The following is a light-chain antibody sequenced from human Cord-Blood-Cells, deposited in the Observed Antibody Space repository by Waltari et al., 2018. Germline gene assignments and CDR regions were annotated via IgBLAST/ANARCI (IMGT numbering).Light chain of an antibody. V-gene: IGLV2-8*01. J-gene: IGLJ2*01. CDR1: SSDVGGYHY. Sequence: QSALTQPPSASGSPGQSVTISCTGTSSDVGGYHYVSWYQQHPGKAPTLMMYEVSTRPREVPDRFSGTQSGNTASLTFSGLQAEDEADYYCSSYAGSNIGVFGGGTKQTVL. CDR2: EVS. CDR3: SSYAGSNIGV.